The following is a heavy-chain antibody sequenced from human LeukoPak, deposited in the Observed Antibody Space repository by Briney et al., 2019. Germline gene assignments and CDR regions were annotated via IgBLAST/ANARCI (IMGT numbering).Heavy chain of an antibody. V-gene: IGHV3-23*01. Sequence: GGSLRLSCAASGFTFSSYAMSWVRQSPGKGLEWVSAISGGGGSTYYAYYTDSVRGRFTISRDNSKNTLYLQMNSLRAEDTAVYYCAKFYDILTSYFDYWGQGTLVTVSS. CDR2: ISGGGGST. CDR1: GFTFSSYA. D-gene: IGHD3-9*01. J-gene: IGHJ4*02. CDR3: AKFYDILTSYFDY.